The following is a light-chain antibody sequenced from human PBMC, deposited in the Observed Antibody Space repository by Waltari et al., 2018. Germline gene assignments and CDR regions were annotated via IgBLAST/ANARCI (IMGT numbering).Light chain of an antibody. V-gene: IGKV1-33*01. CDR3: QQYDNLPRRT. CDR1: QDISNY. CDR2: DAS. Sequence: DIQMTQSPSSLSASVGDRVTITCQASQDISNYLNWYQQKPGKAPKLLIYDASNLETGVPSRFSGSGSRTDFTFTISSLQPEDIATYYCQQYDNLPRRTFGPGTKVDIK. J-gene: IGKJ3*01.